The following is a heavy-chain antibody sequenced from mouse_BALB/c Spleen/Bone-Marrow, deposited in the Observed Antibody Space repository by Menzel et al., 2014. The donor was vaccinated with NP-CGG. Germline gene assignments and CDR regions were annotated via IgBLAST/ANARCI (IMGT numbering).Heavy chain of an antibody. CDR2: ISTYSGNT. CDR1: GYKFTDYA. Sequence: QVHVKQSGPELVRPGVSVKISCKGSGYKFTDYAMHWVKQSHAKSLEWIGLISTYSGNTHYNQKFKGKATMTVDKSSSTAYMELARLTSEDSAIYYCARNFYGSAYFDFWGKAPLSQSPQ. D-gene: IGHD1-1*01. CDR3: ARNFYGSAYFDF. J-gene: IGHJ2*01. V-gene: IGHV1-67*01.